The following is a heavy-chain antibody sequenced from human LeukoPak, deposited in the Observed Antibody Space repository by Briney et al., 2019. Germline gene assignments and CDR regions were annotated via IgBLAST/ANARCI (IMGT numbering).Heavy chain of an antibody. D-gene: IGHD2-21*02. CDR2: ISAYNGNT. CDR1: GYTFSSYG. J-gene: IGHJ3*01. V-gene: IGHV1-18*01. CDR3: ARARAAYCGGDCYYLAFDV. Sequence: ASVKVSCKASGYTFSSYGINWVRQAPGQGLEWRGWISAYNGNTNYAQKLQGRVTMTTDTSTSTAYMELRSLRSDDPAVYYCARARAAYCGGDCYYLAFDVWGQGKMVTVSS.